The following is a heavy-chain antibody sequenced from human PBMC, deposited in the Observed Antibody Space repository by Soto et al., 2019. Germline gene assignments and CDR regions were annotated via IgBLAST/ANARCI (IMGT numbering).Heavy chain of an antibody. Sequence: GGSLRLSSAASGFTVSSNYMSWVRQAPGKGLEWVSVIYSGGSTYYADSVKGRFTISRDNSKNTLYLQMNSLRAEDTAVYYFARDGRGGLYYYYYYGMDVWGQGTTVTVSS. CDR3: ARDGRGGLYYYYYYGMDV. CDR1: GFTVSSNY. V-gene: IGHV3-53*01. D-gene: IGHD1-26*01. CDR2: IYSGGST. J-gene: IGHJ6*02.